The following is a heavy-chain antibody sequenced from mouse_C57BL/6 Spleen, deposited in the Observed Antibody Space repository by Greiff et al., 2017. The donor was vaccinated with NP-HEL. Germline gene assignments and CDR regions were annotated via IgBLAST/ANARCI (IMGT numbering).Heavy chain of an antibody. V-gene: IGHV5-9*01. Sequence: EVQVVESGGGLVKPGGSLKLSCAASGFTFSSYTMSWVRQTPEKRLEWVATISGGGGNTYYPDSVKGRFTISRDNAKNTLYLQMSSLRSEDTALYYCARRFTTVVATGYFDVWGTGTTVTVSS. J-gene: IGHJ1*03. CDR1: GFTFSSYT. CDR3: ARRFTTVVATGYFDV. CDR2: ISGGGGNT. D-gene: IGHD1-1*01.